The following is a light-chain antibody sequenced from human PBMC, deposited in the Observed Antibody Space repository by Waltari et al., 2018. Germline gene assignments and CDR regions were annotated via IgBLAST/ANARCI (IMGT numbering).Light chain of an antibody. CDR2: AAS. CDR3: QQSYSTPRT. V-gene: IGKV1-39*01. CDR1: QNINTY. Sequence: DFQMTQSPSSLSASVGDRVTITCRASQNINTYLNWYQQKPGKAPNLLIYAASTLQNGVPLRFSGSGSGTDFTLTISSLQPEDFATYYCQQSYSTPRTFGQGTRVEIK. J-gene: IGKJ1*01.